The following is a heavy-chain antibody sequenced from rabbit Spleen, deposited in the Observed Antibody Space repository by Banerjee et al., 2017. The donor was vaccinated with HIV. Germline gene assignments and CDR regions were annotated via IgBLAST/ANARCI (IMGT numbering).Heavy chain of an antibody. V-gene: IGHV1S45*01. Sequence: QEQLVESGGGLVQPEGSLKLTCKASGFSFSDRDVMCWVRQAPGKGLEWIACINAATGKPVYATWAKGRFTISRTSSTTVTLRMTSLTAADRATYFCARDLVGVIGWNFYLWGQGTLVTVS. CDR3: ARDLVGVIGWNFYL. CDR1: GFSFSDRDV. CDR2: INAATGKP. D-gene: IGHD1-1*01. J-gene: IGHJ4*01.